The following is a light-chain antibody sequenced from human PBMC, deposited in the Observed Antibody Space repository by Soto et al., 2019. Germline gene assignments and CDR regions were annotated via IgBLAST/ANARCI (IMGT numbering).Light chain of an antibody. Sequence: EIVLTQSPGTLSLSPGERATLSCRASQSVSSSYLAWYQQKPGQAPRLLIYGASSRATGIPDRFNGSGSGTDFTLTISRLEPEDFAVYYCQQYGGSPWTFGQGTKVEIK. CDR1: QSVSSSY. CDR3: QQYGGSPWT. J-gene: IGKJ1*01. V-gene: IGKV3-20*01. CDR2: GAS.